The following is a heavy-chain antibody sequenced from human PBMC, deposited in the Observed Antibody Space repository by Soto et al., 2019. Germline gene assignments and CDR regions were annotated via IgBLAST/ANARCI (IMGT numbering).Heavy chain of an antibody. CDR1: GGSISSDDYY. CDR3: ARGPHIVLMVYAIHY. CDR2: IHSSGSI. Sequence: SETLSLTCTVSGGSISSDDYYWSWIRQAPGRGLEWIGYIHSSGSIYYNPSLKSRVTISVDTSKNQFSLKLSSVTAADTAVYYCARGPHIVLMVYAIHYWGQGTLVTISS. D-gene: IGHD2-8*01. V-gene: IGHV4-30-4*01. J-gene: IGHJ4*02.